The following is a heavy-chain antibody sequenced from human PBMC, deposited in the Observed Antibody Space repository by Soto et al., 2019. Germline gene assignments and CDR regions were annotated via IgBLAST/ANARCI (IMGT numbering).Heavy chain of an antibody. CDR2: INHSGST. CDR3: ARGPCIAAAGRRGWFDP. Sequence: QVQLQQWGAGLLKPSETLSLTCAVYGGSFSGYYWSWIRQPPGKGLEWIGEINHSGSTNYNPSLKSRVTISVDTSKNQFSLKLSSVTAADTAVYYCARGPCIAAAGRRGWFDPWGQGTLVTVSS. J-gene: IGHJ5*02. D-gene: IGHD6-13*01. V-gene: IGHV4-34*01. CDR1: GGSFSGYY.